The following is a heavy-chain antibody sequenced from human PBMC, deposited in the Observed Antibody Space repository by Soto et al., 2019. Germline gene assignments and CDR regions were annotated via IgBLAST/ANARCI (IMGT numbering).Heavy chain of an antibody. CDR3: AHRRDYNGNWDGGYFDS. CDR2: AYWDDDN. J-gene: IGHJ4*02. CDR1: GFSLTTRPGG. Sequence: QITLKESGPALMKATQTLTLTCTFSGFSLTTRPGGLGCLRQAPGKALEWLAFAYWDDDNLYNPYLKTRLRITKDTSKSQVVLTMTNMAPVDTATYDGAHRRDYNGNWDGGYFDSWGPGTLVTVSS. D-gene: IGHD1-1*01. V-gene: IGHV2-5*02.